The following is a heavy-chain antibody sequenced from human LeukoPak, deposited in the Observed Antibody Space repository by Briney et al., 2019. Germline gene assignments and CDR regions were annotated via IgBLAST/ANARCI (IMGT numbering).Heavy chain of an antibody. D-gene: IGHD3-22*01. CDR1: QFTFNTYS. V-gene: IGHV3-21*01. CDR3: ATSHYDSSGSFGF. Sequence: GESLTHSCVVSQFTFNTYSFHWVRQAPGKGLEWVSSIGSGSDYMYYGEAVKGRFTISIDNANNSLILQMNSLRAEDTAMYYCATSHYDSSGSFGFWGQPTLVTVSS. CDR2: IGSGSDYM. J-gene: IGHJ4*02.